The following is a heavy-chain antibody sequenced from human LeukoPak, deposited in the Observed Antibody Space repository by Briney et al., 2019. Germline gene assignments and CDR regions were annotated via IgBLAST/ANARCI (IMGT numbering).Heavy chain of an antibody. V-gene: IGHV3-23*01. CDR1: GFTFSSSA. Sequence: GGSLRLSCAASGFTFSSSAMTWVRQPPGKGLEWVSFLSSGGGSTYYADSVKGRFIISRDNSEHTLYLQMNSLRAEDTGVYYCAKLSSGARGDWGPGTLVTVSS. D-gene: IGHD4/OR15-4a*01. CDR2: LSSGGGST. J-gene: IGHJ4*02. CDR3: AKLSSGARGD.